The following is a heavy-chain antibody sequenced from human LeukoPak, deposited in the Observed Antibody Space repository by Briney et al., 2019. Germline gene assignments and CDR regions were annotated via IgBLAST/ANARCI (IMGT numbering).Heavy chain of an antibody. V-gene: IGHV3-30*02. D-gene: IGHD4-23*01. CDR2: IRYDGSNK. J-gene: IGHJ4*02. CDR1: GFTFSNYG. Sequence: GESLRLSCAASGFTFSNYGMHWVRQAPGKGLEWGSFIRYDGSNKYYADSVKGRFTISRHNSKNTLFLQMNSLRAEDTAVYYCARALTTVVTPLDYWGPGTLVTVSS. CDR3: ARALTTVVTPLDY.